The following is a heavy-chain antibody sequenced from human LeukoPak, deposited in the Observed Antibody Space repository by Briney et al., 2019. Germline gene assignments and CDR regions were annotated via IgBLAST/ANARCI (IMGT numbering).Heavy chain of an antibody. J-gene: IGHJ4*02. CDR1: GFTFSSYG. Sequence: HPGGSPRLSCAASGFTFSSYGVHWVRQAPGKGLEWVAVISYDGSNKYYADSVKGRFTISRDNSKNTLYLQMNSLRAEDTAVYYCAKDGDQTGTTYFDYWGQGTLVTVSS. D-gene: IGHD1-1*01. V-gene: IGHV3-30*18. CDR2: ISYDGSNK. CDR3: AKDGDQTGTTYFDY.